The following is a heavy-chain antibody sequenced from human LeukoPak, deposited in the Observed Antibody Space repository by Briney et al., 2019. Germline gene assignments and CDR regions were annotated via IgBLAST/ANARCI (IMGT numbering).Heavy chain of an antibody. D-gene: IGHD1-14*01. CDR1: GFTFSDYY. V-gene: IGHV3-11*03. CDR2: ISTSSGYT. J-gene: IGHJ4*02. CDR3: ARRITGGTPEY. Sequence: EGSLRLSCAASGFTFSDYYMSWIRQAPGKGLEWVSYISTSSGYTNYADSVKGRFTISRDNAKNSLYLQMNSLRAEDTARYYCARRITGGTPEYWGQGTLVIVSS.